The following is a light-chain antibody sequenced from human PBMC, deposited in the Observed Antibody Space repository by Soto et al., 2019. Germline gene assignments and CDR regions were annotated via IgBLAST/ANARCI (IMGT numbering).Light chain of an antibody. J-gene: IGKJ1*01. CDR3: QQYGSSPT. V-gene: IGKV3-15*01. Sequence: DIVMTQSPATLSVSPGERATLSCRASQTLGSNLAWYQQKPGQAPRLLIYGASTRATGVPARFSGGGSGTDFTLTISRLEPEDFAVYYCQQYGSSPTFGQGTKVDIK. CDR1: QTLGSN. CDR2: GAS.